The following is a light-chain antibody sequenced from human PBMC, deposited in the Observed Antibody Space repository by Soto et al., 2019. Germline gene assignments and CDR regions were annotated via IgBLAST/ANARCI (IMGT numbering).Light chain of an antibody. CDR1: SGDVGGYNY. Sequence: QSALTQPPSASGSPGQSVTISCTGTSGDVGGYNYVSWYQQHPGKAPKLMIYEVTKRPSGVPDRFSGSKSGNTASLTVSGLQAEDEAEYYCSSYVVSKTLLLGGGTKLTVL. CDR3: SSYVVSKTLL. CDR2: EVT. J-gene: IGLJ2*01. V-gene: IGLV2-8*01.